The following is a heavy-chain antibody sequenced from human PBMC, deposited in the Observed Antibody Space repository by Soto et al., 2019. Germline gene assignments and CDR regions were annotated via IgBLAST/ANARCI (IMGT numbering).Heavy chain of an antibody. CDR2: VFYNGAT. V-gene: IGHV4-39*02. CDR3: ARERREEMGTNSGDY. J-gene: IGHJ4*02. Sequence: QLQLQESGPGLVRPSDTLSLTCSISGGSVSSSSYYWGWVRQPPGKGLEWIATVFYNGATQYNPSLRSRVTISVDTSQNHFSLKINSVTAADTAVYFCARERREEMGTNSGDYWGQGIAVTVSS. CDR1: GGSVSSSSYY.